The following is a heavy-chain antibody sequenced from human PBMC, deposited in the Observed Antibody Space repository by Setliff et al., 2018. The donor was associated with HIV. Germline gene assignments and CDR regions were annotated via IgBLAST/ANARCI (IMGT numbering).Heavy chain of an antibody. D-gene: IGHD3-10*01. J-gene: IGHJ6*03. Sequence: GASVKVSCKTSGYTFKSYDIDWVRQAPGQRPEWMARINAGNGNREYSPKFQGRVTITADTSASTMYMELSSLRSEDTAVYYCAGSGYYYYMDVWGKGTTVTVSS. V-gene: IGHV1-3*01. CDR2: INAGNGNR. CDR1: GYTFKSYD. CDR3: AGSGYYYYMDV.